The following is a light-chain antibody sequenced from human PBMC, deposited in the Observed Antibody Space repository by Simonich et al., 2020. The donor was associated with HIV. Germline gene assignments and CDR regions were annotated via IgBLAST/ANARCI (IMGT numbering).Light chain of an antibody. CDR1: QSLNSN. CDR3: QQYNNWPPPIT. V-gene: IGKV3-15*01. Sequence: EIVMTQSPATLSVSPGERATLPCRASQSLNSNLDWYQQTPGQTPRLLIYGTSTRATVSPSRFSVSGSGTEFTLTIISLQSEDFAVYYCQQYNNWPPPITFGQGTRLEIK. CDR2: GTS. J-gene: IGKJ5*01.